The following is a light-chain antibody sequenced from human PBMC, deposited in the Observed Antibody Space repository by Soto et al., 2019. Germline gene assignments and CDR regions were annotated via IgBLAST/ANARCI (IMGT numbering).Light chain of an antibody. CDR1: QSISGW. V-gene: IGKV1-5*01. J-gene: IGKJ5*01. CDR3: QQYYSYPWT. CDR2: DAS. Sequence: DIQMTQSPSTLSASVGDRVTITCRASQSISGWLAWYQQKPGKPPKLLIYDASSLEGGVPSRFSGSGSGTEFTLTISSLQPDDFATYYCQQYYSYPWTFGQGTRLEIK.